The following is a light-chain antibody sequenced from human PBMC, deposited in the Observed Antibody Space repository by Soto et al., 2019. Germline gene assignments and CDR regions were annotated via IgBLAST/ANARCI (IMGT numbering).Light chain of an antibody. J-gene: IGKJ5*01. CDR1: QSISTY. V-gene: IGKV3-15*01. CDR2: GAS. Sequence: IVMTQXPASPSSSPAERATLSSSAKQSISTYLAWYRQKPGQAPRLLIYGASTRATGIPVRFSGSGSGTEFTLTISSLQSEDFAVYYCQQRRSWPPTITFGQGTRLEI. CDR3: QQRRSWPPTIT.